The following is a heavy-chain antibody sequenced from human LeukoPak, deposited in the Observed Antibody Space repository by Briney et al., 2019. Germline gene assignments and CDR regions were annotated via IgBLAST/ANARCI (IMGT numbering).Heavy chain of an antibody. D-gene: IGHD6-19*01. J-gene: IGHJ4*02. CDR3: ARGTLYSGWSYYFDY. CDR2: IYYSGST. Sequence: KASETLSLTCTVSGGSISSYYWSWIRQPPGKGLEWVGYIYYSGSTNYNPSLKSRVTISVDTSKNQFSLKLSSVTAADTAVYYCARGTLYSGWSYYFDYWGQGSQVTVSS. CDR1: GGSISSYY. V-gene: IGHV4-59*01.